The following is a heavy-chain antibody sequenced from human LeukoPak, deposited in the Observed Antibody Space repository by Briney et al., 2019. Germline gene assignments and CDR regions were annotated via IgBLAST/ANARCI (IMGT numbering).Heavy chain of an antibody. CDR1: GYTFINFA. CDR3: ARGSRAAADDY. CDR2: INAYNGNT. Sequence: GASVKVSCKASGYTFINFAINWGRQAPGQRPEWMGWINAYNGNTKYSQKFQDRVTITRDTSASTAYMELTNLTSEDTAVYYCARGSRAAADDYWGQGSLVTVSS. D-gene: IGHD6-13*01. J-gene: IGHJ4*02. V-gene: IGHV1-3*01.